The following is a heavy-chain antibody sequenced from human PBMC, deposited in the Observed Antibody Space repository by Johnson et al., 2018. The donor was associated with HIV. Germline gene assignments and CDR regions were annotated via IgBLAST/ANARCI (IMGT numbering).Heavy chain of an antibody. Sequence: VQLVESGGGLVQPGGSLRLSCAGSGFTFSSYAMSWVRQAPGKGLEWVSAIGTAGNTYYPGSVKGRFTISRENAKNSLYLQMNSLRAGDTAVYYCARVSSGGAFDIWGQGTMVTVSS. CDR2: IGTAGNT. J-gene: IGHJ3*02. D-gene: IGHD3-22*01. CDR3: ARVSSGGAFDI. V-gene: IGHV3-13*01. CDR1: GFTFSSYA.